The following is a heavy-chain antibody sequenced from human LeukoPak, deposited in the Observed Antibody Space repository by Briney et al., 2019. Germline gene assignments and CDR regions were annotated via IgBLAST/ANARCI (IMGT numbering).Heavy chain of an antibody. CDR3: ARDIPRGSTHLDY. CDR2: IQENGSRK. J-gene: IGHJ4*02. D-gene: IGHD1-26*01. Sequence: ETLSLTCTVSGGSISSYYWSWIRQPPGKGLEWVASIQENGSRKNYGDSVKGRFTISRDNAENSLYLQMNILRVEDTAVYYCARDIPRGSTHLDYWGQGTLVTVSA. CDR1: GGSISSYY. V-gene: IGHV3-7*01.